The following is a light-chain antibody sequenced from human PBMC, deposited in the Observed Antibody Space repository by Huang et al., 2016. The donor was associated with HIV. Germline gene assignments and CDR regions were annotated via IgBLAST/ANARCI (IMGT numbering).Light chain of an antibody. J-gene: IGKJ2*01. V-gene: IGKV1-39*01. CDR1: QDINIY. Sequence: DIQMTQSPSSLSAFVGDRATITCRASQDINIYLNWYLQKPGKAPQLLIYAASSVQSGVPSRFTGSGFGTDFTLTISSLQPEDFGTYYCQESHSTPYTFGQGTKVEIK. CDR2: AAS. CDR3: QESHSTPYT.